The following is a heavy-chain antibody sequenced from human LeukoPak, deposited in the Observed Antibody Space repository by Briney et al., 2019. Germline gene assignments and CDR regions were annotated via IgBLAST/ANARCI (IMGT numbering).Heavy chain of an antibody. J-gene: IGHJ3*02. V-gene: IGHV3-11*01. Sequence: GGSLRLSCAASGFTFSDYYMSWIRQAPGKGLEWVSYISSSGSTIYYADSVKGRFTISRDNSKNTLYLQMNSLRAEDTAVYYCAKDVGNAGPGAFDIWGQGTMVTVSS. CDR2: ISSSGSTI. CDR1: GFTFSDYY. D-gene: IGHD4-23*01. CDR3: AKDVGNAGPGAFDI.